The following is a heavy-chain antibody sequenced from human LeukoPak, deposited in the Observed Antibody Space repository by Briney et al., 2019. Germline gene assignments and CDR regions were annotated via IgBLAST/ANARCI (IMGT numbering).Heavy chain of an antibody. V-gene: IGHV5-51*01. J-gene: IGHJ6*02. CDR1: GYSFTSYW. CDR2: IYPGDSDT. CDR3: ARQGTDDYGDYLYYYHYGMDV. Sequence: PGESLKISCKGSGYSFTSYWIGWVRQMPGKGLEWMGIIYPGDSDTRYSPSFQGQVTISADKSISTAYLQWSSLKASDTAMYYCARQGTDDYGDYLYYYHYGMDVWGQGTTVTVSS. D-gene: IGHD4-17*01.